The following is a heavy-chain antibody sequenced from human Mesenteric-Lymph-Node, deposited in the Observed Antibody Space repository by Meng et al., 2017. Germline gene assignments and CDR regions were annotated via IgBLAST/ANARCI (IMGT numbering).Heavy chain of an antibody. CDR1: GGSFSGYY. V-gene: IGHV4-34*01. CDR3: ASLVTGDGRDHSDY. D-gene: IGHD2-8*02. J-gene: IGHJ4*02. CDR2: INHSGRT. Sequence: QVHLHRGGAGLLKPSETLSLTCGVYGGSFSGYYWSWIRQPPGKGLEWIGEINHSGRTNYNPSLKSRVTISLDKSQNLFSLNLTSVTAADTAVYYCASLVTGDGRDHSDYWGQGILVTVSS.